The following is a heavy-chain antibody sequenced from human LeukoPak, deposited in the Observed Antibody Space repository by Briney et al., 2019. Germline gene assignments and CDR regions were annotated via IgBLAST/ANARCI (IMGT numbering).Heavy chain of an antibody. D-gene: IGHD2-15*01. J-gene: IGHJ5*02. Sequence: GGSLRLSCAASGFTFSSYWMHWVRQAPGKGLVWVSRINSDGSSTSYADSVKGRFTISRDNAKNTLYLQMNSLRSEDTAVYYCARDWGVVVVAATGNWFDPWGQGTLVTVSS. CDR3: ARDWGVVVVAATGNWFDP. CDR2: INSDGSST. CDR1: GFTFSSYW. V-gene: IGHV3-74*01.